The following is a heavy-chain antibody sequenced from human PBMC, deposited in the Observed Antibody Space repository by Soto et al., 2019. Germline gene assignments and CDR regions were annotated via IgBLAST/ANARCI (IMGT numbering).Heavy chain of an antibody. Sequence: PSETLSLTCTVSGGSISSSDYYWDWIRQPPGKGLEWIGNIYYSGSTYYNPSLKSRVTISVDTSKNQFSLKLTSVTAADTAVYFCARYKRSGSDDFDCWGQGTQVTVSS. J-gene: IGHJ4*02. D-gene: IGHD6-25*01. V-gene: IGHV4-39*01. CDR3: ARYKRSGSDDFDC. CDR2: IYYSGST. CDR1: GGSISSSDYY.